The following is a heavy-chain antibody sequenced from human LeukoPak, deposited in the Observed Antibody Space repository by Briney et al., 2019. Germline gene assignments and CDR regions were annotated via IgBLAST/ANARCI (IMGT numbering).Heavy chain of an antibody. Sequence: SETLSLTCTVAGDSVSSVTDYWAWIRQPPGKGLEWIASADYSGGTYYNPSLESRVAISADMSKKQISLKLSSVTAADTAVYYCARGVRWAYYFDYWGQGTLVTVSS. D-gene: IGHD5-24*01. V-gene: IGHV4-39*07. CDR1: GDSVSSVTDY. CDR2: ADYSGGT. J-gene: IGHJ4*02. CDR3: ARGVRWAYYFDY.